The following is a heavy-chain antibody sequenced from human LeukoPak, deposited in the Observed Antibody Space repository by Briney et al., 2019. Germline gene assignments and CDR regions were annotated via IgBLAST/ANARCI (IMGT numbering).Heavy chain of an antibody. CDR2: ISGSGGST. Sequence: GGSLRLSCAASGFTFSSYGMSWVRQAPGKGLEWVSAISGSGGSTYYADSVKGRFTISRGNSKNTLYLQMNSLRAEDTAVYYCAKKIVVPAAILDWGQGTLVTVSS. CDR1: GFTFSSYG. D-gene: IGHD2-2*01. J-gene: IGHJ4*02. V-gene: IGHV3-23*01. CDR3: AKKIVVPAAILD.